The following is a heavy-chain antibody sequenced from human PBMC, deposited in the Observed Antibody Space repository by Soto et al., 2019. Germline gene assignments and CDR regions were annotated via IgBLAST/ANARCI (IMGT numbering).Heavy chain of an antibody. J-gene: IGHJ6*03. CDR2: ISGSGGST. Sequence: PGGSMRLSYAASEFTFSNYAISWVRKATGKGLEWVSAISGSGGSTYYADSVKGRFTISRDNSKNTLYLQMNSLRAEDTAVYYYANPRFLEWLSGHYMDVWGKGTTVTVSS. D-gene: IGHD3-3*01. CDR1: EFTFSNYA. V-gene: IGHV3-23*01. CDR3: ANPRFLEWLSGHYMDV.